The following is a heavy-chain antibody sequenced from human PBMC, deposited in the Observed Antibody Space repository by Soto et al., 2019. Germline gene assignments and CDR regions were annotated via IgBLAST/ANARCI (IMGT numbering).Heavy chain of an antibody. Sequence: SGPTLVNPTQTLTLTCTFSGFSLSTSGMSVSWIRQPPGKALEWLALIDWHDDKYYSTSLKTRLTISEDTSKNQVFLTLTNMDPVDTATYYCARIQVGRYFDWQIQVGVFDIWGQGTMVTVSS. D-gene: IGHD3-9*01. J-gene: IGHJ3*02. CDR2: IDWHDDK. CDR3: ARIQVGRYFDWQIQVGVFDI. CDR1: GFSLSTSGMS. V-gene: IGHV2-70*01.